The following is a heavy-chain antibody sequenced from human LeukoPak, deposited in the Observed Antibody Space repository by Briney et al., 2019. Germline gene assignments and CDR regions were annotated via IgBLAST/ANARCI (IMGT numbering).Heavy chain of an antibody. D-gene: IGHD4-17*01. CDR1: GFTFSSYA. Sequence: GGSLRLSCAASGFTFSSYAMSWVRQAPGKGLEWVAVISYDGSNKYYADSAKGRFTISRDNSKNTLYLQMNSLRAEDTAVYYCARKAGYGDYENGMDVWGQGTTVTVSS. CDR2: ISYDGSNK. J-gene: IGHJ6*02. V-gene: IGHV3-30-3*01. CDR3: ARKAGYGDYENGMDV.